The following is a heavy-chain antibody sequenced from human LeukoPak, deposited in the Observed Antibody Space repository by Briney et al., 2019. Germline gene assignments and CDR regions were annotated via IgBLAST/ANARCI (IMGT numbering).Heavy chain of an antibody. CDR2: VNPTRGGT. J-gene: IGHJ4*02. V-gene: IGHV1-2*02. Sequence: ASVKVSCKTSGYTFTGHYMHWVRQAPGQGLEWMGWVNPTRGGTNYAQKFQGRVTMTRDASITTVYMELNRLESDDTAVYYCARDPKFYSAPKYYFDSWGQGSLVTVSS. D-gene: IGHD4-11*01. CDR1: GYTFTGHY. CDR3: ARDPKFYSAPKYYFDS.